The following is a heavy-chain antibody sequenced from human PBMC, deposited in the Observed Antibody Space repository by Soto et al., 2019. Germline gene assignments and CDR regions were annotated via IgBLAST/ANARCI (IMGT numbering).Heavy chain of an antibody. CDR1: GYTFTSYD. CDR3: ARGSRDFWSGCSYYYYMDV. CDR2: MNPNSGNT. V-gene: IGHV1-8*01. J-gene: IGHJ6*03. Sequence: ASVKVSCKASGYTFTSYDINWVRQATGQGLEWMGWMNPNSGNTGYAQKFQGRVTMTRNTSISTAYMELSSLRSEDTAVYYCARGSRDFWSGCSYYYYMDVWGKGTTVTSP. D-gene: IGHD3-3*01.